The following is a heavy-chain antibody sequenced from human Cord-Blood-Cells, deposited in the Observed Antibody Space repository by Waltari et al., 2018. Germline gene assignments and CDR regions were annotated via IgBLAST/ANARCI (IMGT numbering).Heavy chain of an antibody. CDR3: ARVGSEQLGYCTGGVCYFDY. CDR2: INHSGST. J-gene: IGHJ4*02. CDR1: GGSFRRYY. D-gene: IGHD2-8*02. Sequence: QVQLQQWGAGLLKPSETLPLTCAVYGGSFRRYYWSWLRQPPGQGLEWIGEINHSGSTNYNPSLKSRVTISVDTSKNQFSLKLSSVTAADTAVYYCARVGSEQLGYCTGGVCYFDYWGQGTLVTVSS. V-gene: IGHV4-34*01.